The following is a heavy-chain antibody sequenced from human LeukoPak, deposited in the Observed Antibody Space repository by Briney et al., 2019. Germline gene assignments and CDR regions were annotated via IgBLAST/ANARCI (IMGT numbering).Heavy chain of an antibody. J-gene: IGHJ4*02. V-gene: IGHV1-2*02. CDR1: GYTFTGYY. CDR3: ARRAVYYYDSSADY. D-gene: IGHD3-22*01. CDR2: INPNSGGT. Sequence: GASVKVSCKASGYTFTGYYILWVRQAPGQGLEWMGWINPNSGGTNYAQNFQGRVTMTRDTSISTAYTELSRLRSDDTAVYYCARRAVYYYDSSADYWGQGTLVTVSS.